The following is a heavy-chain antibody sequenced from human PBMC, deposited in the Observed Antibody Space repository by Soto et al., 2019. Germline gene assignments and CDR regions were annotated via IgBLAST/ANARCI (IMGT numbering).Heavy chain of an antibody. CDR2: IHSDGST. D-gene: IGHD6-6*01. V-gene: IGHV3-53*01. CDR1: GFTVNTNY. CDR3: AREAGSSRYYYGLDV. Sequence: LRLSCAASGFTVNTNYMTWVRQAPGKGLEWVSVIHSDGSTYYADSVKGRFTISRDNSKNTLFLQLNSLRAEDTAVYHCAREAGSSRYYYGLDVWGQGXTVTVYS. J-gene: IGHJ6*02.